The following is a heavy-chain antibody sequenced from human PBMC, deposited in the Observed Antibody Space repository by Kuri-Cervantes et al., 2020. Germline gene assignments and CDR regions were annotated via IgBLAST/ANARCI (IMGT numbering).Heavy chain of an antibody. CDR2: IYYSWST. Sequence: GSLRLSCTVSGGSISSYYWSWIRQPPGKGLEWIGYIYYSWSTNYNPSLKSRVTISVDTSKNQFSLKLSSVTAADTAVYYCARLGAGYGSGSYDYWGQGTLVTVSS. CDR1: GGSISSYY. D-gene: IGHD3-10*01. V-gene: IGHV4-59*01. J-gene: IGHJ4*02. CDR3: ARLGAGYGSGSYDY.